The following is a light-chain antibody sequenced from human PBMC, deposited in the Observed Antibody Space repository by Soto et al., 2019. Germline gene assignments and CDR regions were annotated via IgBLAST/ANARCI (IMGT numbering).Light chain of an antibody. J-gene: IGKJ4*01. CDR3: QQNYGTPLT. V-gene: IGKV1-39*01. Sequence: DIQMTQSPSSLSASVGDRATITYRASQNIKTYLSWYQQKAGKAPKLLIFNAISLESGVPSRFSGSGSGTDFRLTISNLQPEDFATYYCQQNYGTPLTFGGGTKVEIK. CDR2: NAI. CDR1: QNIKTY.